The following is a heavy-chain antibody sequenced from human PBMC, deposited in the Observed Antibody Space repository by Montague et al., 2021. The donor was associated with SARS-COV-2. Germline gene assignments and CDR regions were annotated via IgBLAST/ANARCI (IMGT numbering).Heavy chain of an antibody. D-gene: IGHD3-3*01. J-gene: IGHJ4*02. CDR3: ARHSFNTIFGVVIMPAYFDY. CDR1: GGSISSYY. V-gene: IGHV4-59*08. CDR2: IYYSGST. Sequence: SETLSLTCTVYGGSISSYYWSWIRQPPGKGLEWIGYIYYSGSTNYNPSLKSRATISVDTSKNQFSLKLSSVTAADTAVYYCARHSFNTIFGVVIMPAYFDYWGQGTLVTVSS.